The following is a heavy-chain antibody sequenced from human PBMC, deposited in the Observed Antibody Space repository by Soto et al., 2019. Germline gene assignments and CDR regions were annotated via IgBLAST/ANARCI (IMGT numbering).Heavy chain of an antibody. CDR1: GFTFSNYG. Sequence: QPGGSLRLSCVGSGFTFSNYGMHWVCQPPGKGLEWVALISDDGDKRYYADSVRGRLIISRDNSKDTLYLQMNSLGPDDTAVYFCAKARVRIVGANSFDYWGQGTPVTVSS. CDR3: AKARVRIVGANSFDY. V-gene: IGHV3-30*18. J-gene: IGHJ4*02. D-gene: IGHD1-26*01. CDR2: ISDDGDKR.